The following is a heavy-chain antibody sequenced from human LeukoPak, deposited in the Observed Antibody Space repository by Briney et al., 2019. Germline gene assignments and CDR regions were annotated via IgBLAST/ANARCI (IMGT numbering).Heavy chain of an antibody. CDR2: IYYSGST. D-gene: IGHD2-8*01. CDR1: GGSISGSSYY. CDR3: ARQRGYCPDGVCYLDY. Sequence: PSETLSLTCTVSGGSISGSSYYWGWIRQPPGKGLEWIGSIYYSGSTYDNPSLKSRVTISVDTSRNQFSLKLSSVTAADTAVYYCARQRGYCPDGVCYLDYWGQGTLVTVSS. V-gene: IGHV4-39*01. J-gene: IGHJ4*02.